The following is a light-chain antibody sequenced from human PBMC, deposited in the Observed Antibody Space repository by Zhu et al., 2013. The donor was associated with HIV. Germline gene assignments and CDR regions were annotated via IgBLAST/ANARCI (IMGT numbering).Light chain of an antibody. V-gene: IGLV2-14*01. Sequence: QSALTQPASVSGSPGQSITISCTGTSSDVGAYNYVSWYQHHPGNAPRLLIYEVTKRPSGVSDRFSGSKSGSTASLTISGLHSEDEADYYCTSYTATATVLFGGGTKLTVL. CDR1: SSDVGAYNY. J-gene: IGLJ3*02. CDR3: TSYTATATVL. CDR2: EVT.